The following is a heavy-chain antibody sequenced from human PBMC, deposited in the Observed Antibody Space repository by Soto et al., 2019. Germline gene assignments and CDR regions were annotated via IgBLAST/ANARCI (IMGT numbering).Heavy chain of an antibody. J-gene: IGHJ4*02. CDR2: IKQDGSEK. D-gene: IGHD3-3*01. CDR3: ARDRGQSAFYDFWSGYYHYFDY. Sequence: GGSLRLSCAASGFTFSSYWMSWVRQAPGKGLEWVANIKQDGSEKYYVDSVMGRFTISRDNAKNLLYLQMNSLRAEDTAVYYCARDRGQSAFYDFWSGYYHYFDYWGQGTLVTVSS. V-gene: IGHV3-7*01. CDR1: GFTFSSYW.